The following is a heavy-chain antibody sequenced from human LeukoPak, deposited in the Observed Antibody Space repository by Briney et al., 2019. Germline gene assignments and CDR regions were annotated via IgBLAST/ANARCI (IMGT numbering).Heavy chain of an antibody. J-gene: IGHJ4*02. CDR1: GGSFSGYY. CDR3: ARHGEYYFDY. Sequence: SETLSLTCAVYGGSFSGYYWSWIRQPPGKGLEWIGQISRRGNTDYNPSLKSRVTISVDTSKNQLSLKMSTVTAADTALYYCARHGEYYFDYWGQGTLVTVSS. D-gene: IGHD3-10*01. CDR2: ISRRGNT. V-gene: IGHV4-34*01.